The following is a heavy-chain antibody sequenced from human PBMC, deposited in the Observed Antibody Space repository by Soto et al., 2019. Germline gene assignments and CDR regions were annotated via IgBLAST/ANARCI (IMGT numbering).Heavy chain of an antibody. CDR2: IYWDGDK. CDR3: ARRYSSSWYAFDY. J-gene: IGHJ4*02. Sequence: QITLKESGPSLVKPTQTLTLTCTFSGFSLTTSAVGVGWIRQPPGKALEWLAIIYWDGDKRYSPSLKSRLTLTKDTSKTEVVLTLTNMDPVDTATYYCARRYSSSWYAFDYGGQGTLVTVSS. CDR1: GFSLTTSAVG. V-gene: IGHV2-5*02. D-gene: IGHD6-13*01.